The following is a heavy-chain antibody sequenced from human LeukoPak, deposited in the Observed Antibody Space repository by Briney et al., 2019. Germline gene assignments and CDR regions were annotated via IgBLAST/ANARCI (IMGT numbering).Heavy chain of an antibody. Sequence: GGSLRLSCAASGFTFSSYSMNWVRQAPGKGLEWVSYISSSSSTIYYADSVKGRFTISRDNAKNSLYLQMNSLRAEDTAVYYCARDHTVAGIVFDSWGQGARVTVSS. V-gene: IGHV3-48*04. CDR2: ISSSSSTI. CDR1: GFTFSSYS. CDR3: ARDHTVAGIVFDS. D-gene: IGHD6-19*01. J-gene: IGHJ4*02.